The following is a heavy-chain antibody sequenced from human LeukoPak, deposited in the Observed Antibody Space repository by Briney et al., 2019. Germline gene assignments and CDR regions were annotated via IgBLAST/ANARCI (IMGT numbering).Heavy chain of an antibody. V-gene: IGHV3-33*01. CDR2: IWYEGSNK. Sequence: AGGSLRLSCEASGLTLSSYGMPGVRQAPGKGWEGGAVIWYEGSNKYYADSVKGRFTISRDNSKNTLYLQMNSLRAEDTAVYYCARDRSTGGDCFDYWGQGTLVTVSS. CDR1: GLTLSSYG. J-gene: IGHJ4*02. D-gene: IGHD2-8*02. CDR3: ARDRSTGGDCFDY.